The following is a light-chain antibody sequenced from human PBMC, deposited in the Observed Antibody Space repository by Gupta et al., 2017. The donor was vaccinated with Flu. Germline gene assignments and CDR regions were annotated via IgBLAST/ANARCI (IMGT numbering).Light chain of an antibody. J-gene: IGKJ1*01. Sequence: DIVLPPSPGPLSLSPGERATLSCRASQSVSSNSLAWYQQKHGQAPMLLIYGASSRATGIADRFSGSGSGTYFTLIITRLEAEESVVYYCQHYGNPRWTFGQGTKVEIK. CDR2: GAS. CDR3: QHYGNPRWT. CDR1: QSVSSNS. V-gene: IGKV3-20*01.